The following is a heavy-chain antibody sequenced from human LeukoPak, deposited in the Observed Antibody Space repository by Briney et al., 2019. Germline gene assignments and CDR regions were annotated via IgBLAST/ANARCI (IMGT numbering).Heavy chain of an antibody. V-gene: IGHV3-48*03. CDR3: ARDSPSYYDFWSGYYFDY. J-gene: IGHJ4*02. CDR2: ISSSGSTI. D-gene: IGHD3-3*01. Sequence: GGSLRLSCAASGFTFSSYEMTWVRQAPGKGLEWVSYISSSGSTIYYADSVKGRFTISRDNAKNSLYLQMNSLRAEDTAVYYCARDSPSYYDFWSGYYFDYWGQGTLVTVSS. CDR1: GFTFSSYE.